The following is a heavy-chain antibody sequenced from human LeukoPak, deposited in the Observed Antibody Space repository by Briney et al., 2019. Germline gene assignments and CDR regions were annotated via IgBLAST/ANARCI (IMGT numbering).Heavy chain of an antibody. CDR1: GYTFTSYG. J-gene: IGHJ4*02. CDR2: ISAYNGNT. V-gene: IGHV1-18*01. D-gene: IGHD3-22*01. Sequence: ASVKVSCKASGYTFTSYGISWVRQAPGQGLEWMGSISAYNGNTNYAQKLQGRVTMTTDTSTSTAYIELRSLRSDDTAVYYCARGSTYYYDSSGPNLDYWGQGSLVTVPS. CDR3: ARGSTYYYDSSGPNLDY.